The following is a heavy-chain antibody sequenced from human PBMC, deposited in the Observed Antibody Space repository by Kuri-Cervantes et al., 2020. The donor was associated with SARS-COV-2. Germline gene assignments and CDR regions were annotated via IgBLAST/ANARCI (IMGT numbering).Heavy chain of an antibody. CDR1: GGTFSSYA. Sequence: KISCKASGGTFSSYAISWVRQAPGQGLEWMGGIIPIFGTANYAQKFQGRVTITADESTSTAYMELSSLRSEGTAVYYCARCRYYDSSGYYYWYYYGMDVWGQGTTVTVSS. V-gene: IGHV1-69*01. CDR2: IIPIFGTA. CDR3: ARCRYYDSSGYYYWYYYGMDV. D-gene: IGHD3-22*01. J-gene: IGHJ6*02.